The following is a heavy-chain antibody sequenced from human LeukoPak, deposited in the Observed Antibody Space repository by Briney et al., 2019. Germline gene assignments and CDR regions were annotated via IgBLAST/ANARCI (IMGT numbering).Heavy chain of an antibody. CDR3: ASVRYCSGGSCYSSFDY. Sequence: PSETLSLTCTVSDDSISSHYWSWIRQPPGKGLEWIGYIYYSGSTTYNPSLTSRVTMSVDMSKNQFSLKLSSVTAADTAIYYCASVRYCSGGSCYSSFDYWGQGALVTVSS. J-gene: IGHJ4*02. V-gene: IGHV4-59*11. CDR2: IYYSGST. D-gene: IGHD2-15*01. CDR1: DDSISSHY.